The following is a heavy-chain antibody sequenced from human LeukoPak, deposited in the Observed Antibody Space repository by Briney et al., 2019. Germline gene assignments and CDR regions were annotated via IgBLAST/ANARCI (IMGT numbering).Heavy chain of an antibody. CDR2: IRYDGSNN. Sequence: PGRSLRLSCAASGFTFSSYGMHWVRQAPGKGLEWVAFIRYDGSNNYYADSVKGRFTISRDNSKNTLYLQMNSLRAEDTAVYYCARAKYDSSGYYYSGFDIWGQGTMVTVSS. J-gene: IGHJ3*02. V-gene: IGHV3-30*02. D-gene: IGHD3-22*01. CDR3: ARAKYDSSGYYYSGFDI. CDR1: GFTFSSYG.